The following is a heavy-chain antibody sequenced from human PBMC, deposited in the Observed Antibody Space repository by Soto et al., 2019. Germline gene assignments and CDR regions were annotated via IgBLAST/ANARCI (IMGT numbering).Heavy chain of an antibody. J-gene: IGHJ5*02. Sequence: GGSLRLSSAASGFTFRSHLMSWVRQAPGKGQEWVSNIKQDGSEKYYVDCVKGRVTISRDNAKNSLYLQMNNLRDEDTAVYYCARDYDSSGYYDLNWFDPWGQGTLVTVSS. CDR2: IKQDGSEK. CDR1: GFTFRSHL. CDR3: ARDYDSSGYYDLNWFDP. V-gene: IGHV3-7*01. D-gene: IGHD3-22*01.